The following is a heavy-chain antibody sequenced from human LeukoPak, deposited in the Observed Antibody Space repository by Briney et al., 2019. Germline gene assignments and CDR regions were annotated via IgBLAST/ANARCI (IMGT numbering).Heavy chain of an antibody. CDR3: ARDVHGDGFLTGYSYFGMDV. D-gene: IGHD3-9*01. CDR1: GFSLSSYS. V-gene: IGHV3-21*01. Sequence: PGGSLRLSCAASGFSLSSYSMNWVRQAPGKGLEWVSSITISSNFIYYADSVKGRFTISRDNAKSSLFLQMNSLRAEDTAVYFCARDVHGDGFLTGYSYFGMDVWGQGTTVTVSS. J-gene: IGHJ6*02. CDR2: ITISSNFI.